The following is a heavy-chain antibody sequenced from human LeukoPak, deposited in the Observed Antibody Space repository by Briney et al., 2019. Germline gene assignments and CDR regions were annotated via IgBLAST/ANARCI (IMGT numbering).Heavy chain of an antibody. D-gene: IGHD2-2*01. CDR2: INPSGGST. CDR3: AREGYCSSTSCYQIHYYMDV. CDR1: GYTFTRYY. V-gene: IGHV1-46*01. Sequence: ASVKVSCKASGYTFTRYYMHWVRQAPGQGLEWMGIINPSGGSTSYAQKFQGRVTMTRDMSTSTVYMELSSLRSGDTAVYYCAREGYCSSTSCYQIHYYMDVWGKGTTVTVSS. J-gene: IGHJ6*03.